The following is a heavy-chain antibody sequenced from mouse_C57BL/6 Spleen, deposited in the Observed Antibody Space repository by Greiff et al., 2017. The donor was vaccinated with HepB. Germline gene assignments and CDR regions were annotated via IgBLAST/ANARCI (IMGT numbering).Heavy chain of an antibody. J-gene: IGHJ3*01. D-gene: IGHD2-3*01. V-gene: IGHV5-16*01. CDR3: ARVDGYYRFAY. CDR1: GFTFSDYY. CDR2: INYDGSST. Sequence: EVHLVESEGGLVQPGSSMKLSCTASGFTFSDYYMAWVRQVPEKGLEWVANINYDGSSTYYLDSLKSRFIISRDNAKNILYLQMSSLKSEDTATYYCARVDGYYRFAYWGQGTLVTVSA.